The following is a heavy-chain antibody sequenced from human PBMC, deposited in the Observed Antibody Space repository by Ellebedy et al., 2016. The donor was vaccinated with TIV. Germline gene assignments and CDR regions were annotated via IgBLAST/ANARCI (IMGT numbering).Heavy chain of an antibody. CDR3: ARSEGGSSGFDY. CDR1: GYSFSIYW. D-gene: IGHD6-6*01. Sequence: GESLKISCKGSGYSFSIYWIAWVRQMPGKGLEWMGIIYPGDSDTRYSPSFQGQVTISVDKSISAAYPHWSSLKASDTAMYYCARSEGGSSGFDYWGQGSLVTVSS. CDR2: IYPGDSDT. V-gene: IGHV5-51*01. J-gene: IGHJ4*02.